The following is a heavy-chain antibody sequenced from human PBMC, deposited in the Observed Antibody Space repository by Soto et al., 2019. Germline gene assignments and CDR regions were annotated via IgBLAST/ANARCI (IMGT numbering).Heavy chain of an antibody. Sequence: ASVXVSCKASGGTFSSYAISWVRQAPGQGHERMGGIIPIFGTANYAQKFQGRVTITADESTSTAYMELSSLISEDSAVYYCAGETRGYSYGYDYWGQGTLVTVSS. CDR2: IIPIFGTA. J-gene: IGHJ4*02. CDR3: AGETRGYSYGYDY. D-gene: IGHD5-18*01. CDR1: GGTFSSYA. V-gene: IGHV1-69*13.